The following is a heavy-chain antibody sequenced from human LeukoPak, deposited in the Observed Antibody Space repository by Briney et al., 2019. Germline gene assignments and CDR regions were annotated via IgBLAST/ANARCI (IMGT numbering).Heavy chain of an antibody. J-gene: IGHJ4*02. CDR1: GFSFTSYW. D-gene: IGHD6-19*01. Sequence: GESLKISCKGSGFSFTSYWISWVRQMPGKGLEGMGGSDPSDSYTNYSPSFQGHVPILADKSIHPAYLQWSSLKASDTAMYYCASMGRIAVAGTYFDYWGQGTLVTVSS. V-gene: IGHV5-10-1*01. CDR3: ASMGRIAVAGTYFDY. CDR2: SDPSDSYT.